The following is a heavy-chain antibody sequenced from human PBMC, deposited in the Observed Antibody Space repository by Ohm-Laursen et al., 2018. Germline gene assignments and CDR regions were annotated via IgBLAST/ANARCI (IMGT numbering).Heavy chain of an antibody. D-gene: IGHD6-19*01. Sequence: SLRLSCAASGFSFSSYGMHWVRQAPGKGLEFVSIISYDGSDKYYADSVKGRFTISRDNSKNTLYLQMNSLRAEDTAVYYCAREGRYSSGQAFDIWGQGAMVTVSS. J-gene: IGHJ3*02. V-gene: IGHV3-30*03. CDR1: GFSFSSYG. CDR3: AREGRYSSGQAFDI. CDR2: ISYDGSDK.